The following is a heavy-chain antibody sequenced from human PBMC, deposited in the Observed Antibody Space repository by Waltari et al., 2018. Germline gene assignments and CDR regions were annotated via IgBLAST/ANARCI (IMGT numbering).Heavy chain of an antibody. CDR2: IIPIFGTA. Sequence: QVQLVQSGAAVKKPGSSVKVSCKASGGTFSSYAISWVRQAPGQGLEWMGGIIPIFGTANYAQKFQGRVTITADESTSTAYMELSSLRSDDTAVYYCARVLGTVTTKRFDYWGQGTLVTVSS. V-gene: IGHV1-69*12. D-gene: IGHD4-17*01. CDR1: GGTFSSYA. CDR3: ARVLGTVTTKRFDY. J-gene: IGHJ4*02.